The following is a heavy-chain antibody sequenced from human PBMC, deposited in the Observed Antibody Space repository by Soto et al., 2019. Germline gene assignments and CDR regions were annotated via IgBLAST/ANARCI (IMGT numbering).Heavy chain of an antibody. CDR3: ARDARNRGVIGYYYYGMDV. Sequence: GGCLRLSCAASGFTFSSYGMHWVRQAPGKGLEWVAVIWYDGSNKYYADSVKGRFTISRDNSKNTLYLQMNSLGAEDTAVYYCARDARNRGVIGYYYYGMDVWGQGTTVTVS. J-gene: IGHJ6*02. CDR1: GFTFSSYG. V-gene: IGHV3-33*01. CDR2: IWYDGSNK. D-gene: IGHD3-10*01.